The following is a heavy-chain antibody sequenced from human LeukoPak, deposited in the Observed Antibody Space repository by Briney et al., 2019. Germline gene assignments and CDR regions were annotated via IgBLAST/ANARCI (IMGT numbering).Heavy chain of an antibody. CDR2: ITGSGRTT. D-gene: IGHD6-6*01. CDR3: ARGVSSHVRGYFDY. V-gene: IGHV3-23*01. CDR1: GFTFSGCW. J-gene: IGHJ4*02. Sequence: PGGSLRLSCAASGFTFSGCWMTWVRQAPGKGLEWVSTITGSGRTTYYADSVKGRFTISRDNSNNTLHLQVNSLRAEDTAVYYCARGVSSHVRGYFDYWGQGTLVTVSS.